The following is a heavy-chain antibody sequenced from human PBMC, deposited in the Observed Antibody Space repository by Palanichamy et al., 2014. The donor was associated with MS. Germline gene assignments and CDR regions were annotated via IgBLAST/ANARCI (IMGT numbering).Heavy chain of an antibody. CDR3: ARFPTIGSGSFPSDC. J-gene: IGHJ4*02. CDR1: GFNVSSDY. V-gene: IGHV3-53*01. CDR2: MYSGGLT. Sequence: EVQLVESGGGLIXPGGSLRLSCAASGFNVSSDYMSWVRQAPGKGLEWVSVMYSGGLTYYADAVRGRFTTSRDNAKNALYLQMSSLRVDDTALYYCARFPTIGSGSFPSDCWGKGTLVTVSS. D-gene: IGHD3-10*01.